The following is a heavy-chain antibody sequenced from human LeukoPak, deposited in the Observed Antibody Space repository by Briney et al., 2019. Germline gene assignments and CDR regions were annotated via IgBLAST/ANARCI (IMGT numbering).Heavy chain of an antibody. V-gene: IGHV3-23*01. CDR1: GFTFSSYA. CDR3: ARDGDWGKYNWFDP. D-gene: IGHD3-10*01. J-gene: IGHJ5*02. CDR2: ISGSGGST. Sequence: GGSLRLSCAASGFTFSSYAMSWVRQAPGKGLEWVSAISGSGGSTYYADSVKGRFTISRDNSKNTLYLQMNSLRAEDTAVYYCARDGDWGKYNWFDPWGQGTLVTVSS.